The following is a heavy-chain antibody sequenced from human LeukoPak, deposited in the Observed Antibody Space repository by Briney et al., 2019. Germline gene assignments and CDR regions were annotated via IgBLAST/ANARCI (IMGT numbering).Heavy chain of an antibody. J-gene: IGHJ4*02. CDR1: NYSISNGYY. CDR2: IYHSGNT. Sequence: SETLSLTCAVSNYSISNGYYWGWIRQPPGKGLEWIGSIYHSGNTYYNPSLKSRVTISVDTSKNQFSLKLRSVTAADTVVYYCAREVVTASTPDYWGQGTLVTVSS. V-gene: IGHV4-38-2*02. D-gene: IGHD2-21*02. CDR3: AREVVTASTPDY.